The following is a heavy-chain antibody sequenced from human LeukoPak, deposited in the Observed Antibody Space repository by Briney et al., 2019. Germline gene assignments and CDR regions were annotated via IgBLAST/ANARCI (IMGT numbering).Heavy chain of an antibody. Sequence: ASVTVSCTASGYTFTGYYMHWVRQAPGQGLEWMGRINPNSGGTNYAQKFQGRVTMTRDTSISTAYMELSRLRSDDTAVYYCARDHGCGGDCYPMYNWFDPWGQGPLVTVSS. V-gene: IGHV1-2*06. CDR2: INPNSGGT. CDR3: ARDHGCGGDCYPMYNWFDP. J-gene: IGHJ5*02. CDR1: GYTFTGYY. D-gene: IGHD2-21*02.